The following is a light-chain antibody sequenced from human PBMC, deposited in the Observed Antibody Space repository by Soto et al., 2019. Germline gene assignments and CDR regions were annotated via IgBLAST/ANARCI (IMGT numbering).Light chain of an antibody. CDR3: QQYYDWPRT. CDR2: DAS. J-gene: IGKJ1*01. CDR1: QSVSSY. Sequence: EIVLTHSPATLSLSPWEIATLSCRASQSVSSYLAWYQQKPGQAPRLLIYDASNRATGIPARFSGSGSGTEFTLTISSLQSEDFAVYFCQQYYDWPRTFGHGTKVDIK. V-gene: IGKV3-11*01.